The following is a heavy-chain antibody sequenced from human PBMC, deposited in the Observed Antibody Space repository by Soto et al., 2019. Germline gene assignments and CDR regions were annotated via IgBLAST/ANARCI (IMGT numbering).Heavy chain of an antibody. CDR2: ISAYNGNT. V-gene: IGHV1-18*01. D-gene: IGHD2-8*01. J-gene: IGHJ6*02. Sequence: ASVKVSCKASGYTFTSYGISWVRQAPGQGLEWMGWISAYNGNTNYAQKLQGRVTMTTDTSTSTAYMELRSLRSDDTAVYYCARAGYCTNGVCYTFSYYGMDVWGQGTTVTVSS. CDR3: ARAGYCTNGVCYTFSYYGMDV. CDR1: GYTFTSYG.